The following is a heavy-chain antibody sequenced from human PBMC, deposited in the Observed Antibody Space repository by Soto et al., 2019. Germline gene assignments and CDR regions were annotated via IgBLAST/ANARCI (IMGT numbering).Heavy chain of an antibody. CDR2: ISGGGYST. CDR1: DFTFSNYA. V-gene: IGHV3-23*01. Sequence: GGSLRLSCGASDFTFSNYAVTGVRQAHGKGLEWVSAISGGGYSTYYADSVKGRFTISRDNPKNTLYLQMNTLRAEDTAVYFCAKESRYSDYVRAFDIWGQGTMVTVSS. D-gene: IGHD5-12*01. J-gene: IGHJ3*02. CDR3: AKESRYSDYVRAFDI.